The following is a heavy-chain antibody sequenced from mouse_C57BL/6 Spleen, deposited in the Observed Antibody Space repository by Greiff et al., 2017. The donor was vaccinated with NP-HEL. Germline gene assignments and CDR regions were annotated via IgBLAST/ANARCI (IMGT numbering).Heavy chain of an antibody. CDR1: GFTFSDYG. J-gene: IGHJ2*01. CDR3: ARMGYGSSLDY. D-gene: IGHD1-1*01. V-gene: IGHV5-17*01. CDR2: ISSGSSTI. Sequence: EVQLVESGGGLVKPGGSLKLSCAASGFTFSDYGMHWVRQAPEKGLEWVAYISSGSSTIYYADTVKGRFTISRDNAKNTLFLQMTSLRSEDTAMYYCARMGYGSSLDYWGQGTTLTVSS.